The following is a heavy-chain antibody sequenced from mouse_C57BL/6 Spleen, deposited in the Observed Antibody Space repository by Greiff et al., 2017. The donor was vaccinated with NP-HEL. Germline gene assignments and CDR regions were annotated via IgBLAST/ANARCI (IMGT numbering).Heavy chain of an antibody. CDR3: ARRDYYGIGNY. CDR2: ISSGSSTI. J-gene: IGHJ2*01. CDR1: GFTFSDYG. D-gene: IGHD1-1*01. V-gene: IGHV5-17*01. Sequence: DVHLVESGGGLVKPGGSLKLSCAASGFTFSDYGMHWVRQAPEKGLEWVAYISSGSSTIYYADTVKGRFTISRDNAKNTLFLQMTSLRSEDTAMYYCARRDYYGIGNYWGQGTTLTVSS.